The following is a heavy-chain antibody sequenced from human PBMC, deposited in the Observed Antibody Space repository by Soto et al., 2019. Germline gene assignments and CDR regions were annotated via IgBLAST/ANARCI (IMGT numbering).Heavy chain of an antibody. CDR1: GYTFTNYH. CDR2: INPSGGTT. CDR3: AREVLIDLNYFDY. D-gene: IGHD2-21*01. Sequence: QVQLVQSGTEVKKPGASVKVPCKASGYTFTNYHIHWVRQAPEDGLEWMGRINPSGGTTIYAQKFHGRVTMTRDTSTSTVYMELRSLRSEDTAVYYCAREVLIDLNYFDYWGQGALVTVSS. J-gene: IGHJ4*02. V-gene: IGHV1-46*01.